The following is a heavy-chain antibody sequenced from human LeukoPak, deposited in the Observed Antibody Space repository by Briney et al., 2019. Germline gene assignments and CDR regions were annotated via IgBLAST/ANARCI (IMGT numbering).Heavy chain of an antibody. J-gene: IGHJ5*02. D-gene: IGHD1-7*01. Sequence: GGSLRLSCAASGFTFSTDAMHWVRQAPGKGLEWVSAISSNGRGTYYANSVKGRFTISRDNSKNTVYLQMASLRTEDMAVYYCTRWSWNYFSWGQGTLV. CDR2: ISSNGRGT. CDR1: GFTFSTDA. V-gene: IGHV3-64*01. CDR3: TRWSWNYFS.